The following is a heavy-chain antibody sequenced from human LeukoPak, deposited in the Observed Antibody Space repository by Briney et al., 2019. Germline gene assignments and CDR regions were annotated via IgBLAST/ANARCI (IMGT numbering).Heavy chain of an antibody. J-gene: IGHJ6*02. CDR1: GYTFSSYE. CDR3: ARAAQYYYDGIDV. V-gene: IGHV3-48*03. CDR2: ISSSGSTI. D-gene: IGHD6-13*01. Sequence: GGSLRLSCAAPGYTFSSYEMNGVRQAPGKGLEWGSYISSSGSTIYYTHSVKGRFTISRYNAKNSLYRQMNNLRAEDTAIYYCARAAQYYYDGIDVWGQGTTVTVSS.